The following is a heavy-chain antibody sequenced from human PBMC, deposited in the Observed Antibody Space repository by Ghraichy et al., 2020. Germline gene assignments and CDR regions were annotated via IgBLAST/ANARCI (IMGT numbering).Heavy chain of an antibody. V-gene: IGHV5-51*01. CDR2: IYPGDSDT. CDR1: GYSFTTYW. Sequence: ESLNISCKGSGYSFTTYWIGWVCQMPGKGLEWMGIIYPGDSDTRYSPSFRGQLTISADKSISTAYLQWSSLKASDTAMYYCARRRYGDYRETAFDAFDIWGQGTMVTVSS. J-gene: IGHJ3*02. CDR3: ARRRYGDYRETAFDAFDI. D-gene: IGHD4-17*01.